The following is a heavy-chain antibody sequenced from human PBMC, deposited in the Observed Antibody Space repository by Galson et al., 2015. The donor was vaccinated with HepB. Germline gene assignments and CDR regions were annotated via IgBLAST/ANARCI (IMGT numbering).Heavy chain of an antibody. D-gene: IGHD2-2*01. J-gene: IGHJ4*02. V-gene: IGHV4-34*01. Sequence: ETLSLTCAVYGGSFSGYYWSWIRQPPGKGLEWIGEINHSGSTNYNPSLKSRVTISVDTSKNQFSLKLSSVTAADTAVYYCARRLRFVVVPAAYYFDYWGQGTLVTVSS. CDR3: ARRLRFVVVPAAYYFDY. CDR2: INHSGST. CDR1: GGSFSGYY.